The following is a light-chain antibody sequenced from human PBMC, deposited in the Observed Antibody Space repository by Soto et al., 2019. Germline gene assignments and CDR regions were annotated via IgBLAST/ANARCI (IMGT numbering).Light chain of an antibody. V-gene: IGLV1-40*01. J-gene: IGLJ1*01. Sequence: QSVLTQPPSVSGAPGQRVTISCTGSSYNIGAGYDVHWYQQLPGTAPKLPISGNSNRPSGVPDRFSGYKSGTSASLAITGLQAEYWAHYYCQPYDCSVSADVFGTGTKATVL. CDR1: SYNIGAGYD. CDR3: QPYDCSVSADV. CDR2: GNS.